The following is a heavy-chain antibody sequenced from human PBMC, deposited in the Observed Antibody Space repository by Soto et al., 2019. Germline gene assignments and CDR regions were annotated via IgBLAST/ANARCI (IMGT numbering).Heavy chain of an antibody. D-gene: IGHD2-2*01. V-gene: IGHV4-61*08. Sequence: SETLSLTCTVSGGSISSGGYYWSWIRQPPGKGLEWIGYIYYSGSTNYNPSRKSRVTISVDTSKNQFSLKLSSVTAADTAVYYCARHPEPAESMFDPWGQGTLVTVSS. J-gene: IGHJ5*02. CDR2: IYYSGST. CDR3: ARHPEPAESMFDP. CDR1: GGSISSGGYY.